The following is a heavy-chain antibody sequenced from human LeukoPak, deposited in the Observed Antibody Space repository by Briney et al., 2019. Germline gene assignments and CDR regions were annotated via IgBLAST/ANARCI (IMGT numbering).Heavy chain of an antibody. CDR2: IHHSGST. CDR3: ANRLQAMIVVVDDAFDI. CDR1: GGSFSGYY. V-gene: IGHV4-34*01. J-gene: IGHJ3*02. D-gene: IGHD3-22*01. Sequence: SETLSLTCAVYGGSFSGYYWSWIRQPPGKGLEWIGEIHHSGSTNYNPSLKSRVTISVDTSKNQFSLKLSSVTAADTAVYYCANRLQAMIVVVDDAFDIWGQGTMVTVSS.